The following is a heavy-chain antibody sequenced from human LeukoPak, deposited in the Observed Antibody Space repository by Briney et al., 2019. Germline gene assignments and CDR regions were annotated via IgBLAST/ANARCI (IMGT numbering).Heavy chain of an antibody. J-gene: IGHJ4*02. V-gene: IGHV3-30*02. Sequence: PGGSLRLSCAASGFTFSSYGMHWVRQAPGKGLEWVAFIRYDGSDKYYADSVKGRFTISRDNSKNTLYLQMSSLRAEDTAVYYCAKISIHDSSPYIDSWGQGTQVTVSS. CDR2: IRYDGSDK. D-gene: IGHD3-22*01. CDR3: AKISIHDSSPYIDS. CDR1: GFTFSSYG.